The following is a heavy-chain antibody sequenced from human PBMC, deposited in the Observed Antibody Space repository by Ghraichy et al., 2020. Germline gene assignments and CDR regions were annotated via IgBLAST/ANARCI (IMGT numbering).Heavy chain of an antibody. CDR1: GFTFSSYA. CDR3: AKEKQPGLKLLPDY. D-gene: IGHD2-21*02. Sequence: GESLNISCAASGFTFSSYAMSWVRQAPGKGLEWVSAISGSGGSTYYADSVKGRFTISRDNSKNTLYLQMNSLRAEDTAVYYCAKEKQPGLKLLPDYWGQGTLVTVSS. J-gene: IGHJ4*02. CDR2: ISGSGGST. V-gene: IGHV3-23*01.